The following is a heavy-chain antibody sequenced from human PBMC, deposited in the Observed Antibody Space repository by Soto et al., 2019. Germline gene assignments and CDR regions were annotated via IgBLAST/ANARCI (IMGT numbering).Heavy chain of an antibody. V-gene: IGHV4-59*01. Sequence: PSETLSLTCTVSGGSISSYYWSWIRQPPGKGLEWIGYIYYSGSTNYNPSLKSRVTISVDTSKNQFSLKLSSVTAADTAAYYCARTVVGATGHYYYYYGMDVWGQGTTVTVSS. CDR2: IYYSGST. D-gene: IGHD1-26*01. J-gene: IGHJ6*02. CDR3: ARTVVGATGHYYYYYGMDV. CDR1: GGSISSYY.